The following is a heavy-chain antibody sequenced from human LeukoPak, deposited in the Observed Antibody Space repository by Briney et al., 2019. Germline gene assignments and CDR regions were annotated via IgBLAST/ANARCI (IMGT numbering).Heavy chain of an antibody. J-gene: IGHJ4*02. D-gene: IGHD6-13*01. V-gene: IGHV4-59*01. CDR2: IYYSGST. Sequence: PSETLSLTCTVSGGSISSYYWSWIRQPPGKGLEWIGCIYYSGSTNYNPSLKSRVTISVDTSKNQFFLKLSSVTAADTAVYYCARDGEQQLAFDYWGQGTLVTVSS. CDR3: ARDGEQQLAFDY. CDR1: GGSISSYY.